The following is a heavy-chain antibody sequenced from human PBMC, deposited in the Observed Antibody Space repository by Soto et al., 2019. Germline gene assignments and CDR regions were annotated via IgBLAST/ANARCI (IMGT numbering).Heavy chain of an antibody. J-gene: IGHJ6*02. V-gene: IGHV4-4*02. CDR2: IYHSGST. CDR3: ATGSVGVYSSGWHEGGMDV. CDR1: GTSISSTYW. D-gene: IGHD6-19*01. Sequence: SETLSLTCAVSGTSISSTYWWTWVRQPPGKGLEWIGEIYHSGSTKYNPSLKSRVTISVDKSKNQFSLKLSSVTAADTAVYYCATGSVGVYSSGWHEGGMDVWAQGTTVT.